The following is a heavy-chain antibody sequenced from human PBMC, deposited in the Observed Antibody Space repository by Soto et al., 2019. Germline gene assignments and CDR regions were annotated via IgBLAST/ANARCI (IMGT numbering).Heavy chain of an antibody. Sequence: SETLSLTCTVSGGSISNGDYYWSWIRQHPGKDLEWIGYIYYTGSTYYNHSLKSRLTLSVDTSKNKFSLSLTSVTAADTAVYYCARTLFLYFDYYGMDVWGQGTTVTVSS. CDR1: GGSISNGDYY. CDR3: ARTLFLYFDYYGMDV. CDR2: IYYTGST. J-gene: IGHJ6*02. D-gene: IGHD3-10*02. V-gene: IGHV4-31*03.